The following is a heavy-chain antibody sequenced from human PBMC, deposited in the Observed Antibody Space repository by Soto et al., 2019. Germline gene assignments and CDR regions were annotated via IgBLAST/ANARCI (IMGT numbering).Heavy chain of an antibody. CDR2: IKHSGGT. CDR1: GGSFSGYY. Sequence: SETLSLTCDVYGGSFSGYYWSWIRQSPGKGLEWIGQIKHSGGTNYNPLLKSRVTISVYTPRNQFSLKLSSVAAADTAVDFLSSTSSCLSRTSFAWFDPCGQGTLATVPS. CDR3: SSTSSCLSRTSFAWFDP. V-gene: IGHV4-34*01. D-gene: IGHD2-15*01. J-gene: IGHJ5*02.